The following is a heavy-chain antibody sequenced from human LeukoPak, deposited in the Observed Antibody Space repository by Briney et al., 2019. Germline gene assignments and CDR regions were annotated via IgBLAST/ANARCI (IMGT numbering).Heavy chain of an antibody. Sequence: NLGESLKISCKGSGYSFTSYWITWVRQMPGKGLEWMGRIDPSESYTNCSPSFQGHVTISADKSITTAYLQWSSLKASDTAMYYCARLEGGVIVDYWGQGTLVTVSS. V-gene: IGHV5-10-1*01. CDR1: GYSFTSYW. J-gene: IGHJ4*02. CDR2: IDPSESYT. CDR3: ARLEGGVIVDY. D-gene: IGHD3-16*02.